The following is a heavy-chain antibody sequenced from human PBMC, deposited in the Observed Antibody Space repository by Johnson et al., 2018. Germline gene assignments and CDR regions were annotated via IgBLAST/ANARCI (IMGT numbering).Heavy chain of an antibody. Sequence: QVQLQQWGAGLLKPSETLSLTSAGYGGSFSGYYWSWIRQPPGQGLAWIGEINHSGSTNYNPSLKSRVTISVDTSKNQFSLKLCSVTAADTAVSFCAGEGEGSYSYPSYMYVWGKGTTFTVSS. CDR2: INHSGST. CDR3: AGEGEGSYSYPSYMYV. D-gene: IGHD3-16*01. CDR1: GGSFSGYY. V-gene: IGHV4-34*01. J-gene: IGHJ6*03.